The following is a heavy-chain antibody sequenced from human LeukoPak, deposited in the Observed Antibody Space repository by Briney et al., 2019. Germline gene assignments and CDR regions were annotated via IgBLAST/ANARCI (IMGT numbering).Heavy chain of an antibody. CDR3: ARGAGSSWSGFIDY. V-gene: IGHV3-74*01. CDR2: INSDGSTT. Sequence: GGSLRLSCAASGFIFSSYWIHWVRQAPGKGLVWVSRINSDGSTTTYADSVKGRFTISRDNAKNTLYLQMNSLRAEDTGVYYCARGAGSSWSGFIDYWGQGTLVTVSS. J-gene: IGHJ4*02. D-gene: IGHD6-13*01. CDR1: GFIFSSYW.